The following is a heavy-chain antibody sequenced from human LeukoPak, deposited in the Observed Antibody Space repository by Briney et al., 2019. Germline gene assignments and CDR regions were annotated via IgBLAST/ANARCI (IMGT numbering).Heavy chain of an antibody. CDR3: ARERDVYNSVFDY. J-gene: IGHJ4*02. V-gene: IGHV4-59*12. Sequence: SETLSLTCTVSGGSISSYYWSWIRQPPGKGLEWIGYIYYSGSTNYNPSLKSRVTISVDTSKNQFSLKLSSVTAADTAVYYCARERDVYNSVFDYWGQGTLVTVSS. CDR1: GGSISSYY. D-gene: IGHD5-24*01. CDR2: IYYSGST.